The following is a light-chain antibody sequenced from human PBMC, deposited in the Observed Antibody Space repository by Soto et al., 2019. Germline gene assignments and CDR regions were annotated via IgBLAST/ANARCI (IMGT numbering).Light chain of an antibody. J-gene: IGLJ2*01. CDR1: SSDVGGYDY. CDR3: SSYTSSTTVV. V-gene: IGLV2-14*01. Sequence: QSALTQPASVSGSPGQSITISCTGTSSDVGGYDYVSWYQQHPGKAPKLMICDVSNRPSGVSNRFSASKSGNTASLTTSGLQAEDEADYYCSSYTSSTTVVFGGGTKLTVL. CDR2: DVS.